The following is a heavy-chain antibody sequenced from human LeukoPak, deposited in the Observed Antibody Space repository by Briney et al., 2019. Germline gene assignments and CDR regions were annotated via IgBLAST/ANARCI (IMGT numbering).Heavy chain of an antibody. Sequence: GESLKISCKGSGYSFTSYCIGCVRQMPGKGLEWMGIIYPGDSDTRYSPSFQGQVTNSADKSISTAYLQWSSLKASDTAMYYCARQMVRGVKDYWGQGTLVTVSS. V-gene: IGHV5-51*01. CDR2: IYPGDSDT. CDR1: GYSFTSYC. D-gene: IGHD3-10*01. J-gene: IGHJ4*02. CDR3: ARQMVRGVKDY.